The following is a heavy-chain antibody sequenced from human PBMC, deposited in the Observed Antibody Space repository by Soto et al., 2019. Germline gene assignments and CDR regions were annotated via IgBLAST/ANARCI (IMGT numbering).Heavy chain of an antibody. CDR2: IWYDGSNK. Sequence: GGSLRLSCAASGFTFSSYGMHWVRQAPGKGLEWVAVIWYDGSNKYYADSVKGRFTISRDNSKNTLYLQMNSLRAEDTAVYYCARDTSSSQYYYYGMDVWGQGTTVTVSS. D-gene: IGHD6-6*01. V-gene: IGHV3-33*01. CDR3: ARDTSSSQYYYYGMDV. J-gene: IGHJ6*02. CDR1: GFTFSSYG.